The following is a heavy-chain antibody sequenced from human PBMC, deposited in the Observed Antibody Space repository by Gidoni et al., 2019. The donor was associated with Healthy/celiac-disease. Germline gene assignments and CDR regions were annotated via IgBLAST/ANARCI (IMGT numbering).Heavy chain of an antibody. CDR1: GCTFSSYT. V-gene: IGHV1-69*02. J-gene: IGHJ5*02. CDR2: IIPILGIA. D-gene: IGHD3-9*01. Sequence: QVQLVQSGAEVKKPGSSVKVSCKASGCTFSSYTISWVRQAPGQGLEWMGRIIPILGIANYAQKFQGRVTITADKSTSTAYMELSSLRSEDTAVYYCARVLSYDILTGYSWFDPWGQGTLVTVSS. CDR3: ARVLSYDILTGYSWFDP.